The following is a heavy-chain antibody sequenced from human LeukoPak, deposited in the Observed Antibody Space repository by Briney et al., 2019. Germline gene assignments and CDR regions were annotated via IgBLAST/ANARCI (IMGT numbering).Heavy chain of an antibody. CDR3: AKLGAYSGSYRNPFDY. V-gene: IGHV3-21*01. D-gene: IGHD1-26*01. CDR2: ISSSSSFT. J-gene: IGHJ4*02. Sequence: PGGSLRLSCAASGFTFSSYSMNWVRQAPGKGLEWVSSISSSSSFTYYADSMKGRFTISRDNADNSLYLQMNSLRAEDTAVYYCAKLGAYSGSYRNPFDYWGQGTLVTVSS. CDR1: GFTFSSYS.